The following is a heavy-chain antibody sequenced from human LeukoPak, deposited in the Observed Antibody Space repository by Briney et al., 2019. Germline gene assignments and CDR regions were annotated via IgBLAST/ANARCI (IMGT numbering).Heavy chain of an antibody. Sequence: PGGSLRLSCAASGFTFSTYEMNWVRQAPGKGLEWVSYIISSGSTIYYADSVKGRFTISRDNAKNSLYLQMNSLRAEDTAVYYCARPIVGATLDYWGQGTLVTVSS. CDR3: ARPIVGATLDY. CDR1: GFTFSTYE. D-gene: IGHD1-26*01. V-gene: IGHV3-48*03. CDR2: IISSGSTI. J-gene: IGHJ4*02.